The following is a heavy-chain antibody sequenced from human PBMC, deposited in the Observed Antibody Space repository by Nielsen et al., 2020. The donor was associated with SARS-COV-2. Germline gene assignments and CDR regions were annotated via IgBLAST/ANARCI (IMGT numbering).Heavy chain of an antibody. V-gene: IGHV3-9*01. CDR1: GFTFDDYA. CDR3: AKESIIFYDH. J-gene: IGHJ6*02. Sequence: GGSLRLSCAASGFTFDDYAMHWFRQVPGKGLEWVSGISWNSGSIGYADSVKGRFTISRDNAKNSLYLQMNSLRAEDTALYYCAKESIIFYDHWGQGTTVTVSS. CDR2: ISWNSGSI. D-gene: IGHD3-9*01.